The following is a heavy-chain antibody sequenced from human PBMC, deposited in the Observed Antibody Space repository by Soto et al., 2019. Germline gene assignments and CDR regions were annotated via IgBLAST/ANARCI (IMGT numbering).Heavy chain of an antibody. V-gene: IGHV1-69*09. CDR3: AREAGYSYGYAFDY. Sequence: QAQLVQSGAEVKKPGSSVKVSCTASGGTFGNHAISWVRQAPGQGLEWMGGIIPVLGVGDKAQKFQGRVTITADPSTNTAYMELSTLRSEDTAHYSVAREAGYSYGYAFDYWGQGTLVIVSS. J-gene: IGHJ4*02. CDR1: GGTFGNHA. D-gene: IGHD5-18*01. CDR2: IIPVLGVG.